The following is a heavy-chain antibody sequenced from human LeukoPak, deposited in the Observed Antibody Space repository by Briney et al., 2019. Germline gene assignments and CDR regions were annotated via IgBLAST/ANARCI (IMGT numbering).Heavy chain of an antibody. Sequence: GGSLRLSCAASGFTFSSYAMSWVRQAPGKGLEWVSAISGSGGSTYYADSVKGRFTISRDNSKNTLYLQMNSLRAEDTAVYYCAKGHSLQYYDFWSGYFSYWGQGTLVTVSS. J-gene: IGHJ4*02. CDR2: ISGSGGST. D-gene: IGHD3-3*01. V-gene: IGHV3-23*01. CDR3: AKGHSLQYYDFWSGYFSY. CDR1: GFTFSSYA.